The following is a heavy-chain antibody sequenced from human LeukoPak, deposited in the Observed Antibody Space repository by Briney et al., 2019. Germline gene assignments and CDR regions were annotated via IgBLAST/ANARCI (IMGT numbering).Heavy chain of an antibody. Sequence: GGSLRLSCAASGFTFSSYGMHWVRQAPGKGLEWVTFIRYDGSNKYYADPVKGRFTISRDNSKNTLYLQMNSLRAEDTAVYYCAKDHGEFLGWLLTHWGQGTLVTVSS. V-gene: IGHV3-30*02. CDR2: IRYDGSNK. CDR1: GFTFSSYG. J-gene: IGHJ4*02. CDR3: AKDHGEFLGWLLTH. D-gene: IGHD3-3*01.